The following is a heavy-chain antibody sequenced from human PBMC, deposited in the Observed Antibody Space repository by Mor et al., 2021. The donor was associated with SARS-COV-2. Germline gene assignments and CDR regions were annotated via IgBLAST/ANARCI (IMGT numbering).Heavy chain of an antibody. CDR3: ARDMYCSGGSCYTGAFDI. V-gene: IGHV3-48*02. J-gene: IGHJ3*02. CDR2: ISSSGSTI. Sequence: EGLEWVSYISSSGSTIHYADSVKGRFTISRDNGKNSLYLQMNSLRDEDTAVYYCARDMYCSGGSCYTGAFDIWG. D-gene: IGHD2-15*01.